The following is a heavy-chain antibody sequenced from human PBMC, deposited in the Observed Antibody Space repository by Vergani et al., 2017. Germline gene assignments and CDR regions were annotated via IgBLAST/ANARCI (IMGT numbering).Heavy chain of an antibody. V-gene: IGHV4-39*01. CDR1: GDSIISRSYY. CDR2: IYNSGNG. CDR3: ASGKYYSDSTSHFRGRYFDV. D-gene: IGHD3-16*01. J-gene: IGHJ2*01. Sequence: QMQLQESGPGLVKASETLSLTCTVSGDSIISRSYYWGWIRQPPGKGLEWIGSIYNSGNGDSSSSLKSRVTISADTSQNQISLMLTSVTAADTAVYYCASGKYYSDSTSHFRGRYFDVWGRGTLVTVPS.